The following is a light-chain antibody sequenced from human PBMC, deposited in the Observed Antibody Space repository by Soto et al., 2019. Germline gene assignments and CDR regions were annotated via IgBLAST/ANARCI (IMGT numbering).Light chain of an antibody. CDR3: QQYGSSPRT. J-gene: IGKJ1*01. CDR1: QSVSRNF. Sequence: EIVLTQSPGTLFLSPGEIATLSCRASQSVSRNFLAWYQQKPGQAPRLLIYNASNMATGIPDRFSGSGSGTDFTLTISRLEPEDCAVYYCQQYGSSPRTFGQGTKVEI. V-gene: IGKV3-20*01. CDR2: NAS.